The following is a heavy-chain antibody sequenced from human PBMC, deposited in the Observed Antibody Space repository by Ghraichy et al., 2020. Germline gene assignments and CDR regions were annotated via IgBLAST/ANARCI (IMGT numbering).Heavy chain of an antibody. CDR1: GFTFSNAW. CDR2: IKSKTDGGTT. D-gene: IGHD3-22*01. V-gene: IGHV3-15*01. J-gene: IGHJ4*02. CDR3: TTEPYYYDSSGYYYYFDY. Sequence: GGSLRLSCAASGFTFSNAWMSWVRQAPGKGLEWVGRIKSKTDGGTTDYAASVKGRFTISRDDSKNTLYLQMNSLKTEDTAVYYCTTEPYYYDSSGYYYYFDYWGQGTLVTVSS.